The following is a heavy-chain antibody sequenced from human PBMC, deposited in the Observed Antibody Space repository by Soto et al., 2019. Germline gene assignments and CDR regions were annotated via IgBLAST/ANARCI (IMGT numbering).Heavy chain of an antibody. V-gene: IGHV4-39*01. D-gene: IGHD3-10*01. CDR1: GGSISSSSYY. CDR2: IYYSGST. Sequence: PSETLSLTCTVSGGSISSSSYYWGWIRQPPGKGLEWIGSIYYSGSTYYNPSLKSRVTISVDTSKNQFSLKLSSVTAADTAVYYCARPGYYYGSGSYLWFDPWGQGTLVTVSS. J-gene: IGHJ5*02. CDR3: ARPGYYYGSGSYLWFDP.